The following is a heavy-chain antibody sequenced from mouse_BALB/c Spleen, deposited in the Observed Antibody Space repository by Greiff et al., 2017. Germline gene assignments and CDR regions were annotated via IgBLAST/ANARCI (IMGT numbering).Heavy chain of an antibody. CDR1: GYTFTSYY. CDR3: TRGGVYYGNYDY. V-gene: IGHV1S81*02. D-gene: IGHD2-1*01. Sequence: QVQLQQSGAELVKPGASVKLSCKASGYTFTSYYMYWVKQRPGQGLEWIGEINPSNGGTNFTEKFKSKATLTVDKSSSTAYMQLSSLTSEDSAVYYCTRGGVYYGNYDYWGQGTTLTVSS. CDR2: INPSNGGT. J-gene: IGHJ2*01.